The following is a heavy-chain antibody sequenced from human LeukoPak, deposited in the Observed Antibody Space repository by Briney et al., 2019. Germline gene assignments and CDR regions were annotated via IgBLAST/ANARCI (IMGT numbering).Heavy chain of an antibody. Sequence: SETLSLTCAVSGGSIRSGGYSWNWIRQPPGKGLEWIAYMFETGNSSYNPSLKSRVTMSLDRSNNQFSLKLGSVTAADTAIYYCARAAYQYDFLTGYHAPYYFDYWGQGILVTVSS. V-gene: IGHV4-30-2*01. CDR2: MFETGNS. J-gene: IGHJ4*02. CDR1: GGSIRSGGYS. D-gene: IGHD3-9*01. CDR3: ARAAYQYDFLTGYHAPYYFDY.